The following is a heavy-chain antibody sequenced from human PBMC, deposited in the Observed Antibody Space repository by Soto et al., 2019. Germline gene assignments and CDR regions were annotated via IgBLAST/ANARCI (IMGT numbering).Heavy chain of an antibody. J-gene: IGHJ5*02. D-gene: IGHD1-26*01. CDR3: ASGLPRSGWFGP. V-gene: IGHV1-8*01. CDR1: GYTFTSYD. CDR2: MNPNSGNT. Sequence: QVQLVQSGAEVKKPGASVKVSCKASGYTFTSYDINWVRQATGQGLEWMGWMNPNSGNTGYAQKFQGRVTMTRNTSISTAYLEMSSLRSEDTAVYYCASGLPRSGWFGPWGQGTLVTVSS.